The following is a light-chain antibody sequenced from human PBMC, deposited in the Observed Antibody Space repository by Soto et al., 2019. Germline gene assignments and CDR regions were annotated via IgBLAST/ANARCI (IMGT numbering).Light chain of an antibody. Sequence: DIQMTQSPSSLSAFVGDRVTITCRASQSISSYLNWYQQRPGKAPKLLIFAASSMQSGVPSRFSGSGSGTDFTLTISSLQPEDFATYYWQQSYSTPRWTFGQGTKVEIK. CDR1: QSISSY. J-gene: IGKJ1*01. V-gene: IGKV1-39*01. CDR2: AAS. CDR3: QQSYSTPRWT.